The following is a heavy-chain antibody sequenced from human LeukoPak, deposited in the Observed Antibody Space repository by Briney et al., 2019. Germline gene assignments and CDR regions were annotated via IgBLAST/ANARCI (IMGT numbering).Heavy chain of an antibody. CDR3: ARSAAGYSSGSFDY. CDR2: ISAYNANT. CDR1: GYTFTTYG. J-gene: IGHJ4*02. D-gene: IGHD6-19*01. V-gene: IGHV1-18*01. Sequence: ASVKVSCKASGYTFTTYGICWVRQAPGQGLEWMGWISAYNANTNYAQKLHGRVTMTTDTSTSTAYMELRSLRSDDTAVYYCARSAAGYSSGSFDYWGQGTLVTVSS.